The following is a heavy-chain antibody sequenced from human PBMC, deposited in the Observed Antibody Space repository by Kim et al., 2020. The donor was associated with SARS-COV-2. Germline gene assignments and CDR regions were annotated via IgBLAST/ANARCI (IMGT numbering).Heavy chain of an antibody. Sequence: GESLKISCKGSGYSFTTYWINWVRQMPGKGLEWMGRIDPTDSYTNYSPSFQGHVTISADKSISTAYLQWSSLKASDTAMYYCARRMHMITFGGVIVVDAFDIWGQETMVTVSS. D-gene: IGHD3-16*02. V-gene: IGHV5-10-1*01. J-gene: IGHJ3*02. CDR1: GYSFTTYW. CDR2: IDPTDSYT. CDR3: ARRMHMITFGGVIVVDAFDI.